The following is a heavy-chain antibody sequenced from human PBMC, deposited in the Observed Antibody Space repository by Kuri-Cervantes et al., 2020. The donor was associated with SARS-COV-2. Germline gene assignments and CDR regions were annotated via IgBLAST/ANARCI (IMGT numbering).Heavy chain of an antibody. D-gene: IGHD6-13*01. CDR1: GYTFTSYD. V-gene: IGHV1-8*03. J-gene: IGHJ4*02. Sequence: ASVKVSCKASGYTFTSYDINWVRQATGQGLEWMRWMNPNSGNTGYAQKFQGRVTITRNTSISTAYMELSSLRSEDTAVYYCARDLDPAAVHVIDYWGQGTLVTVSS. CDR3: ARDLDPAAVHVIDY. CDR2: MNPNSGNT.